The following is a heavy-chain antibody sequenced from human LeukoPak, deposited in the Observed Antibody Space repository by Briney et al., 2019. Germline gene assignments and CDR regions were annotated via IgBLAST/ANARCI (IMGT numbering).Heavy chain of an antibody. CDR2: IKKDGSEK. V-gene: IGHV3-7*04. J-gene: IGHJ4*02. D-gene: IGHD7-27*01. CDR1: GFTFSSYW. CDR3: GRFTRSGDSVY. Sequence: GGSLRLSCAASGFTFSSYWMSWVRQAPGKGLEWVANIKKDGSEKQYVDSVKGRFTISRDNAEKSLYLQMNSLKAEDTAVYYCGRFTRSGDSVYWGQGTLVTVSS.